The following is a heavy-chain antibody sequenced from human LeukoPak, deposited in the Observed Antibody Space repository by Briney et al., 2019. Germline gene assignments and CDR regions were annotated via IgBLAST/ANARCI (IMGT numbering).Heavy chain of an antibody. D-gene: IGHD3-16*01. Sequence: GGSLRLSCGASGFDFSASAMHWVRQAPGKGLEWVGRIRSKPNNYATAVIVSVRGRFTIARDDSKNTAYLQMNNVQTEDTALYYCAWGYDCVGNIDSWGQGTLVIVSS. V-gene: IGHV3-73*01. CDR1: GFDFSASA. J-gene: IGHJ4*02. CDR3: AWGYDCVGNIDS. CDR2: IRSKPNNYAT.